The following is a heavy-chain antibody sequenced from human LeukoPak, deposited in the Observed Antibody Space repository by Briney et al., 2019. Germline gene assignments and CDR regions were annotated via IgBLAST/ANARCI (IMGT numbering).Heavy chain of an antibody. CDR3: TTEYYYGSGSYSLFDY. CDR2: IKSKTDGGTT. J-gene: IGHJ4*02. D-gene: IGHD3-10*01. CDR1: GFTFSNAW. Sequence: GGSLRLSCAASGFTFSNAWMSSVRQAPGKGLEWVGRIKSKTDGGTTDYTPPVKGRFTISRDDSKNTLYLQMNSLKTEDTAVYYCTTEYYYGSGSYSLFDYWGQGTLVTVSS. V-gene: IGHV3-15*01.